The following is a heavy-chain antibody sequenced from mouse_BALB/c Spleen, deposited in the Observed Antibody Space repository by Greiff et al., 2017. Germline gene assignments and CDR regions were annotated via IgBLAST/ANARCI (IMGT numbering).Heavy chain of an antibody. CDR2: ISDGGSYT. J-gene: IGHJ1*01. Sequence: EVQVVESGGGLVKPGGSLKLSCAASGFTFSDYYMYWVRQTPEKRLEWVATISDGGSYTYYPDSVKGRFTISRDNAKNNLYLQMSSLKSEDTAMYYCARGSTATAYWYFDVWGAGTTVTVSS. CDR1: GFTFSDYY. D-gene: IGHD1-2*01. V-gene: IGHV5-4*02. CDR3: ARGSTATAYWYFDV.